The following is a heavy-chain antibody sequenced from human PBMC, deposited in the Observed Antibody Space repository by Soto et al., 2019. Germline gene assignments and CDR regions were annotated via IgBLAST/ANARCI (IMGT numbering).Heavy chain of an antibody. Sequence: QVQLVQSGAEVKKPGASVKVSCKASGYSFTDYHIHWVRQAPGQGLEWMGGIVPMFGTTVYAQKFQGGIAIAADESTSTVYMELRSLRSEDTAVYYCAREFSGYDNNWFDPWGQGTLVTVSS. CDR3: AREFSGYDNNWFDP. D-gene: IGHD5-12*01. V-gene: IGHV1-69*01. CDR2: IVPMFGTT. CDR1: GYSFTDYH. J-gene: IGHJ5*02.